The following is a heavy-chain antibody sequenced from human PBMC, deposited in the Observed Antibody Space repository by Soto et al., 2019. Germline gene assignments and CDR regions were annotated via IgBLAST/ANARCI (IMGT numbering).Heavy chain of an antibody. CDR1: GGSISSGGYS. D-gene: IGHD4-4*01. Sequence: PSETLSLTCAVSGGSISSGGYSWSWIRQPPGKGLEWIGCIYQSGSTYYNPSLKSRVTISVDRSRNQFSLKLSSVIAADTAVYFCATQSYSNSGAYYYYAMDVWGQGTTVTVSS. CDR2: IYQSGST. J-gene: IGHJ6*02. CDR3: ATQSYSNSGAYYYYAMDV. V-gene: IGHV4-30-2*01.